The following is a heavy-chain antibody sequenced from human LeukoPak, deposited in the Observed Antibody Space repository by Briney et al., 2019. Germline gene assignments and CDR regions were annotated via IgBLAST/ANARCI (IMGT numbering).Heavy chain of an antibody. V-gene: IGHV1-2*02. CDR2: INPKSGDT. CDR3: ATYCGGDCAPGGY. Sequence: GASVKVSCKACGYTFTDHYVHWVRQAPGQGLEWMGWINPKSGDTKYVQKLQGRLTMTRDTSLRTAYMELTRLRSDDTAVFYCATYCGGDCAPGGYWGQGTLVTVSS. J-gene: IGHJ4*02. D-gene: IGHD2-21*01. CDR1: GYTFTDHY.